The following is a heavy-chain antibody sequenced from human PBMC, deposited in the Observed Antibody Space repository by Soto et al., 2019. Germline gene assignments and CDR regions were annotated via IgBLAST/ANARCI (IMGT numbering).Heavy chain of an antibody. Sequence: QVQLVESGGGVVQPGRSLRVSCAASGFTFSDYGIYWVRQAPGKGLEWVALISYDGNNREYGDSVKGRFTISRVNSKNPLYLQMNGLRVEDTAVYYGTFGDNSCDYWGQGTLVTVSS. CDR1: GFTFSDYG. CDR2: ISYDGNNR. CDR3: TFGDNSCDY. D-gene: IGHD1-20*01. J-gene: IGHJ4*02. V-gene: IGHV3-30*03.